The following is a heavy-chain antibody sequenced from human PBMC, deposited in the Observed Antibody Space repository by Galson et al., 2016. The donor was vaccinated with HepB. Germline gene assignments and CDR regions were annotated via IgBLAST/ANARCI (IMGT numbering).Heavy chain of an antibody. CDR2: MTPNSGRT. CDR3: ARNREFTGAFDY. Sequence: SVKVSCKASGYTFTNYDINWVRQATGQGLEWLGWMTPNSGRTGYAQKFQGRLTLTRDTSTSTAYMELSSLTSDDTAVYFCARNREFTGAFDYWGQGALVTVSS. V-gene: IGHV1-8*01. J-gene: IGHJ4*02. CDR1: GYTFTNYD. D-gene: IGHD7-27*01.